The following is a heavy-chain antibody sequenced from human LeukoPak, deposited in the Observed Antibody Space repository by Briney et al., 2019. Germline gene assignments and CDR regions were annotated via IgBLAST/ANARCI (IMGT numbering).Heavy chain of an antibody. D-gene: IGHD2-21*01. CDR3: AKGDEGGAYRTDF. V-gene: IGHV3-30*15. CDR1: GISLRSYS. Sequence: GGSLRLSCVASGISLRSYSVHWVRQAPGKGLEWVALTSHDERNKKYADSVRGRCTISRDNSRDTVYLQLSNLRDEDTAVYYCAKGDEGGAYRTDFWGPGTLVTVSS. J-gene: IGHJ4*02. CDR2: TSHDERNK.